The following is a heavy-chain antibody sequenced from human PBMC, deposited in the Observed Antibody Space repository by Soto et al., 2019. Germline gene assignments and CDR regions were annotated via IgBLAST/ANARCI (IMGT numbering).Heavy chain of an antibody. J-gene: IGHJ3*02. V-gene: IGHV5-10-1*01. D-gene: IGHD6-13*01. CDR1: GYSFTSYW. CDR2: IDPSDSYT. CDR3: ARHDFGAAAGTAFDI. Sequence: GESLKISCKGSGYSFTSYWISWVRQMPGKGLEWMGRIDPSDSYTNYSPSFQGHVTISADKSISTAYLQWSSLKASDTAMYYCARHDFGAAAGTAFDIWGQGTMVTVSS.